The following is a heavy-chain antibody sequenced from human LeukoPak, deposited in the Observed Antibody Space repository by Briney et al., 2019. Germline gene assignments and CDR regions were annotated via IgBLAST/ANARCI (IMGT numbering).Heavy chain of an antibody. J-gene: IGHJ4*02. CDR2: ISAYNGNT. CDR1: GYTFTSYG. D-gene: IGHD3-22*01. V-gene: IGHV1-18*01. Sequence: GASVKVSCKASGYTFTSYGISWVRQAPGQGLEWMGWISAYNGNTNYAQKLQGRVTMTTDTSTSTAYMELRSLRSDDTAVYYCARVLNYYDSSGPFDYWGQGTLVTVSS. CDR3: ARVLNYYDSSGPFDY.